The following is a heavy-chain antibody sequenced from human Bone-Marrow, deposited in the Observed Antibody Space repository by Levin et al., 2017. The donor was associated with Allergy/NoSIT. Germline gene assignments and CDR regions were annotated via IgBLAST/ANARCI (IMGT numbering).Heavy chain of an antibody. CDR1: GGTFSSYA. CDR3: ARDSPLGVVVPAAIGRDYYYMDV. CDR2: IIPIFGTA. J-gene: IGHJ6*03. Sequence: PGASVKVSCKASGGTFSSYAISWVRQAPGQGLEWMGGIIPIFGTANYAQKFQGRVTITADKSTSTAYMELSSLRSEDTAVYYCARDSPLGVVVPAAIGRDYYYMDVWGKGTTVTVSS. D-gene: IGHD2-2*01. V-gene: IGHV1-69*06.